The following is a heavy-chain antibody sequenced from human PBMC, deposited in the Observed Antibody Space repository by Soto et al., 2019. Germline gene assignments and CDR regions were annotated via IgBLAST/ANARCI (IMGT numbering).Heavy chain of an antibody. CDR3: ARGSVDTAMVTPANAFDI. CDR1: GGTFSSYA. J-gene: IGHJ3*02. V-gene: IGHV1-69*13. CDR2: IIPIFGTA. Sequence: GASVKVSCKASGGTFSSYAISWVRQAPGQGLEWMGGIIPIFGTANYAQKFQGRVTITADESMSTAYMELSSLRSEDTAVYYCARGSVDTAMVTPANAFDIWGQGTMVTVSS. D-gene: IGHD5-18*01.